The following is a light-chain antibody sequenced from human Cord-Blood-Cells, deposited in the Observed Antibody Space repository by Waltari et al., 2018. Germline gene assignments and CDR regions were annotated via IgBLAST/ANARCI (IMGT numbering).Light chain of an antibody. V-gene: IGLV3-1*01. CDR3: QAWDSSTAV. Sequence: SYELTQPPSVSVSPGQTASITCSGDKLGEKYACWYQQKPGQSPVLVIYQDSKRPSGNPERFSGSNSGNTATLTISGTQAMDEADYYCQAWDSSTAVFDGGTKLTVL. J-gene: IGLJ3*02. CDR2: QDS. CDR1: KLGEKY.